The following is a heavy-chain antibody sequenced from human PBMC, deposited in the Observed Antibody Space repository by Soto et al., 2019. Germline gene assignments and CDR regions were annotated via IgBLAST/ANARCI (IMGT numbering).Heavy chain of an antibody. CDR2: IYYSGST. Sequence: ETLSLTCTVSGGSISSSSYYWGWIRQPPGKGLEWIGSIYYSGSTYYNPSLKSRVTISVDASKNQFSLKLSSVTAADTAVYYCARHKDWNLDWFDPWGQGTLVTVSS. CDR3: ARHKDWNLDWFDP. J-gene: IGHJ5*02. D-gene: IGHD1-1*01. CDR1: GGSISSSSYY. V-gene: IGHV4-39*01.